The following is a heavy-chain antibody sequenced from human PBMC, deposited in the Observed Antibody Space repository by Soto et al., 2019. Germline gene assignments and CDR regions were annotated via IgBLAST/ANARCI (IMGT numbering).Heavy chain of an antibody. V-gene: IGHV3-48*01. CDR2: ISSSSSTI. J-gene: IGHJ4*02. CDR3: ARDPYYDYIWGSYRSRFHFDY. Sequence: HLGGSLRLSCAASGFTFSIYSMNWFRQAPGKGLEWVSYISSSSSTIYYADSVKGRFTISRDNAKNSLYLQMNSLRAEDTAVYYCARDPYYDYIWGSYRSRFHFDYWGQGTLVTVSS. CDR1: GFTFSIYS. D-gene: IGHD3-16*02.